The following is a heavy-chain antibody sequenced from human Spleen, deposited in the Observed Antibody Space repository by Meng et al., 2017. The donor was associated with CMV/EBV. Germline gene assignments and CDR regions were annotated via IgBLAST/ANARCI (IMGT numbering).Heavy chain of an antibody. J-gene: IGHJ4*02. CDR1: GFTVSSNY. CDR2: IYSGGST. Sequence: GESLKISCAASGFTVSSNYMSWVRQAPGKGLEWVSVIYSGGSTYYADSVKGRFTISRDNAKNSLYLQMNSLRAEDTAVYYCARGPYSSSTDYWGQGTLVTVSS. CDR3: ARGPYSSSTDY. V-gene: IGHV3-66*01. D-gene: IGHD6-6*01.